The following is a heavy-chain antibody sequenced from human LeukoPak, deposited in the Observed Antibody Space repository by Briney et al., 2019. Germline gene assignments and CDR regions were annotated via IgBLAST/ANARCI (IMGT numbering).Heavy chain of an antibody. D-gene: IGHD3-10*01. CDR3: ARNLWFGELSNFDY. J-gene: IGHJ4*02. V-gene: IGHV3-30*02. Sequence: GGSLRLSCAASGFTFSICGMHWVRQAPGKGLEWVAFIRYDGSNKYYADSVKGRFTISRDNSKNTLYLQMNSLRAEDTAVYYCARNLWFGELSNFDYWGQGTLVTVSS. CDR2: IRYDGSNK. CDR1: GFTFSICG.